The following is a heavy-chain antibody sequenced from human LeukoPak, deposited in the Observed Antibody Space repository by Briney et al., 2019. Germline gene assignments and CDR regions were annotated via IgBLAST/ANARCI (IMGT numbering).Heavy chain of an antibody. D-gene: IGHD3-10*01. CDR3: ARDLRGYYNSGSF. V-gene: IGHV3-23*01. CDR2: LSGNGGAT. J-gene: IGHJ4*02. Sequence: GGSLRLSCAASGFTFSAYAMSWVRQAPGKGLEGVSGLSGNGGATYYADSVKGRFTISRDNSKNTLYLQMNSLRADDTAVYYCARDLRGYYNSGSFWGQGTLVTVSS. CDR1: GFTFSAYA.